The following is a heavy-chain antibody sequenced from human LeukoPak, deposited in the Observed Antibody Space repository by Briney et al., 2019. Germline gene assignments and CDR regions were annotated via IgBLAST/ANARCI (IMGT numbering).Heavy chain of an antibody. CDR1: GGSISSSSYY. D-gene: IGHD6-6*01. CDR3: ARGRASIAARRGYYYMDV. Sequence: SETLSLTCTVSGGSISSSSYYWGWIRQPPGKGLEWIGSISYSGSTYYNPSLKNRVTISVDTSKNQFSLKLSSVTAADTAVYYCARGRASIAARRGYYYMDVWGKGTTVTVSS. V-gene: IGHV4-39*07. J-gene: IGHJ6*03. CDR2: ISYSGST.